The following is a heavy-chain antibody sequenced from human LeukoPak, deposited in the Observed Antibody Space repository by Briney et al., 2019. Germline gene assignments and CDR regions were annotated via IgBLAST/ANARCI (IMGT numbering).Heavy chain of an antibody. CDR1: GFTFSSYA. CDR3: AKCGHDSGSYYNAGYDY. Sequence: PGGSLRLSCAASGFTFSSYAMSWVRQAPGKGLEWVSAISGSGGSTYYADSVTGRFTISRDSSKNTLYLQMNSLRAEDTAVYYCAKCGHDSGSYYNAGYDYWGQGTLVTVSS. J-gene: IGHJ4*02. D-gene: IGHD3-10*01. CDR2: ISGSGGST. V-gene: IGHV3-23*01.